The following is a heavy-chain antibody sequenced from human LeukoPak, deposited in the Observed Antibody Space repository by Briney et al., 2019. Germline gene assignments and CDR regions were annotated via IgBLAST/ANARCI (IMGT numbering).Heavy chain of an antibody. J-gene: IGHJ4*02. CDR1: GGTFSSYA. CDR3: AGDGTSSGPLNY. D-gene: IGHD6-19*01. Sequence: SVKVSCKASGGTFSSYAISWVRQAPGQGLEWMGGIIPIFGTANYAQKFQGRVTITTDESTSTAYMELSSLRSEDTAVYYCAGDGTSSGPLNYWGQGTLVTVSS. CDR2: IIPIFGTA. V-gene: IGHV1-69*05.